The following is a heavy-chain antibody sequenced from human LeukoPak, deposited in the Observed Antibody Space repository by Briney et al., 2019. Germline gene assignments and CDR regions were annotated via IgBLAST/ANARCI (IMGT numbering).Heavy chain of an antibody. Sequence: GGSLRLSCAASGFTFSSYGMHWVRQAPGKGLEWVAFIRYDGSNKYYADSVKGRFTISRDNAKNSLYLQMNSLRAEDTALYYCARGRYSGSYLLDYWGQGTLVTVSS. CDR1: GFTFSSYG. J-gene: IGHJ4*02. CDR2: IRYDGSNK. D-gene: IGHD1-26*01. CDR3: ARGRYSGSYLLDY. V-gene: IGHV3-30*02.